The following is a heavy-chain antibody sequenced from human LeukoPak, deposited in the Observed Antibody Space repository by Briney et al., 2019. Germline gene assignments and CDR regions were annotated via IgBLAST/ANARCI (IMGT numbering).Heavy chain of an antibody. D-gene: IGHD5-24*01. CDR1: GFTFSSYA. V-gene: IGHV3-23*01. CDR2: TSGSGGST. CDR3: AEGRGDGYKYPLLFDH. J-gene: IGHJ4*01. Sequence: GGSLRLSCAASGFTFSSYAMSWVRQAPGKGLEWVSLTSGSGGSTYYADSVKGRFTIFRDNSKNTLYLQMNSLRAEDTAVYYCAEGRGDGYKYPLLFDHWGQGTLVTVSS.